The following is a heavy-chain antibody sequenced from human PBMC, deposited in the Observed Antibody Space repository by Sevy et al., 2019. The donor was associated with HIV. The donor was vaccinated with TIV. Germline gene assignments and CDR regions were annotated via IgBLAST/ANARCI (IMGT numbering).Heavy chain of an antibody. V-gene: IGHV4-30-2*01. CDR2: IYHSWST. J-gene: IGHJ5*02. Sequence: SETLSLTCAVSGGSISSGGYSWSWIRQPPGKGLEWIGYIYHSWSTYYNPSLKSRVTISVDRSKNQFSLKLSSVTAADTAVYYCARDRGYCSGGSCDNWFDPWGQGTLVTVSS. D-gene: IGHD2-15*01. CDR3: ARDRGYCSGGSCDNWFDP. CDR1: GGSISSGGYS.